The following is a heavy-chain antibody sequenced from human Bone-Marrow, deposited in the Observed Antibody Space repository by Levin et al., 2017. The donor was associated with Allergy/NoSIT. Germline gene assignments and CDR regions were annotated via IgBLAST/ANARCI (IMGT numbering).Heavy chain of an antibody. Sequence: GGSLRLSCTGSGFTFGDYVMTWVRQAPGKGLEWVAFIRTKAYGGTPEYAASVKGRFTISRDDSNNIAYLQMNSLKIEDTAVYYCTRQIHGDNWYDPWGQGTLVTVSS. CDR2: IRTKAYGGTP. V-gene: IGHV3-49*04. CDR1: GFTFGDYV. D-gene: IGHD4-17*01. J-gene: IGHJ5*02. CDR3: TRQIHGDNWYDP.